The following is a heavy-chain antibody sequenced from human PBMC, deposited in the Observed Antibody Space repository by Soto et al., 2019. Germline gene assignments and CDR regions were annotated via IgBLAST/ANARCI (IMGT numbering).Heavy chain of an antibody. CDR2: IKQDASEK. CDR1: GFSISNYW. V-gene: IGHV3-7*05. J-gene: IGHJ5*02. Sequence: GGSLRLSCAATGFSISNYWMSWVRQGPGKGPEWVANIKQDASEKYYVDSVKGRFTISRDNAENSLSLQMTSLRAEDTAVYHCARYLSEYPGEAWRQGTLVTVPS. D-gene: IGHD2-2*01. CDR3: ARYLSEYPGEA.